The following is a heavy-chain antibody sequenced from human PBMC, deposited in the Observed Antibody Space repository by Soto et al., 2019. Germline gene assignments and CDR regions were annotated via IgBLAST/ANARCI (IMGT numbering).Heavy chain of an antibody. CDR3: ARSAYCGGDCYAFDI. CDR1: GFTFSSYG. J-gene: IGHJ3*02. V-gene: IGHV3-33*01. Sequence: GGSLRLSCAASGFTFSSYGMHWVRQAPGKGLEWVAVIWYDGSNKYYADSVKGRFTISRDNSKNTLYLQMNSLRAEDTAVCYCARSAYCGGDCYAFDIWGQGTMVTVSS. D-gene: IGHD2-21*02. CDR2: IWYDGSNK.